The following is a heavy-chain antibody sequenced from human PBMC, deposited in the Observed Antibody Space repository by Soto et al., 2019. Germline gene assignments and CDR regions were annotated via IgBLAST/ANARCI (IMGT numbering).Heavy chain of an antibody. D-gene: IGHD2-2*01. V-gene: IGHV3-73*02. CDR3: TRHAELVVVPAAISYYGMDV. CDR2: IRSKPNSYAT. J-gene: IGHJ6*02. Sequence: EVQLVESGGGLVQPGGSLKLSCAASGFTFSGSAMHWVRQASGKGLEWVGRIRSKPNSYATAYAASVKGRFTISRDDSTNTAYLQMNSLKPEDTAVYYCTRHAELVVVPAAISYYGMDVWGQGTTVTVSS. CDR1: GFTFSGSA.